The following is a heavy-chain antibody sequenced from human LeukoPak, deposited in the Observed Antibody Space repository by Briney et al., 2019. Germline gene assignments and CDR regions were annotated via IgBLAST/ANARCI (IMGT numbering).Heavy chain of an antibody. CDR3: VRHYGP. CDR1: GGSIRSIYYY. V-gene: IGHV4-39*01. CDR2: IYDSGST. J-gene: IGHJ5*02. D-gene: IGHD3-10*01. Sequence: SSDTLTLTGTVSGGSIRSIYYYWGLIRQPPGKGLEWIGSIYDSGSTYYIPSLKSRVTISVDTSKNQFSLKLNSVTAADTAVYYCVRHYGPWGQGTLVTVSS.